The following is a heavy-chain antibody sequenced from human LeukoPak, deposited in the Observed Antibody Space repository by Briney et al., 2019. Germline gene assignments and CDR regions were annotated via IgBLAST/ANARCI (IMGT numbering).Heavy chain of an antibody. CDR1: GGSISSGGYY. J-gene: IGHJ4*02. Sequence: SQTLSLTCTVSGGSISSGGYYWTWIRQHPGKGLEWIGYIYYSGSTYYNPSLKSRLTISVDTSKNQFSLKLSSVTAADTAVYYCARLVGTGMVNYFDYWGQGTLVTVSS. D-gene: IGHD2-8*02. V-gene: IGHV4-31*03. CDR3: ARLVGTGMVNYFDY. CDR2: IYYSGST.